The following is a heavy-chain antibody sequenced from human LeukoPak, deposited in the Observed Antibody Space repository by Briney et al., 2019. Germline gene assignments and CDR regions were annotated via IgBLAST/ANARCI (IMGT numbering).Heavy chain of an antibody. CDR3: ARAPNWRLGH. CDR2: IYSDGNT. D-gene: IGHD1-1*01. V-gene: IGHV3-53*01. Sequence: GGSLRLSCAASGFTVSSTYMNWVRQAPGKGLEWVSVIYSDGNTYYADSVKGRFTISRDNSKNTLYLQMNSLRDEDTAVYYCARAPNWRLGHWGQGTLVTVSS. J-gene: IGHJ5*02. CDR1: GFTVSSTY.